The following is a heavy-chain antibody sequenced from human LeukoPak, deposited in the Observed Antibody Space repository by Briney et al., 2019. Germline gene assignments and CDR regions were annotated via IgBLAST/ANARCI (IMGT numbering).Heavy chain of an antibody. D-gene: IGHD3-10*01. Sequence: GGSLRLSCAASGFTFSRYWMHWVRQAPGKGLMWVSRISPDGSTTLYADSVKGRFTISRDNSKNTLYLQMNSLRAEDTAVYYCAREMGITMVRGVIISGNFDYWGQGTLVTVSS. CDR2: ISPDGSTT. J-gene: IGHJ4*02. CDR3: AREMGITMVRGVIISGNFDY. V-gene: IGHV3-74*03. CDR1: GFTFSRYW.